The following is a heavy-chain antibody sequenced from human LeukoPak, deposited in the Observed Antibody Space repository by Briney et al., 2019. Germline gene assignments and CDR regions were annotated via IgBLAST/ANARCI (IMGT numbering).Heavy chain of an antibody. D-gene: IGHD2-2*01. J-gene: IGHJ4*02. CDR2: ISYDGSNK. CDR1: GFTFSSYA. CDR3: AKVFSYYFDY. V-gene: IGHV3-30-3*01. Sequence: GGSLRLSCAASGFTFSSYAMHWVRQAPGKGLEWVAVISYDGSNKYYADSVKGRFTISRDNSKNTLYPQMNSLRAEDTAVYYCAKVFSYYFDYWGQGTLVTVSS.